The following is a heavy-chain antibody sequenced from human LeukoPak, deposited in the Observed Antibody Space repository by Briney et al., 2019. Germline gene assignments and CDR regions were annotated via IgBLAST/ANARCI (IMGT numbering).Heavy chain of an antibody. Sequence: GASVKVSCKASGYTFTSYGISWVRQAPGQGLEWMGWISAYNGNTNYAQKLQGRVTMTTDTSTSTAYMELRSLRSDDTAVYYCARVRGSYDSGSLYYYYGMDVWGQGTTVTVSS. D-gene: IGHD3-10*01. CDR1: GYTFTSYG. V-gene: IGHV1-18*01. J-gene: IGHJ6*02. CDR2: ISAYNGNT. CDR3: ARVRGSYDSGSLYYYYGMDV.